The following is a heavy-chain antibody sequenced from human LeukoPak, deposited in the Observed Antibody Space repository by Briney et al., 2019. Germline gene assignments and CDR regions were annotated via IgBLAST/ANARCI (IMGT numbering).Heavy chain of an antibody. CDR2: ISGGGGGT. Sequence: GGSLRLSCAASGFTFSSYAMTWVRQAPGKGLEWVSAISGGGGGTFYADSVKGRFTISTDNSKNTLYLQMNSLSAEDTAVYYCAKDLGGKPYYYYGMDVWGQGTTVTVSS. V-gene: IGHV3-23*01. CDR1: GFTFSSYA. CDR3: AKDLGGKPYYYYGMDV. J-gene: IGHJ6*02.